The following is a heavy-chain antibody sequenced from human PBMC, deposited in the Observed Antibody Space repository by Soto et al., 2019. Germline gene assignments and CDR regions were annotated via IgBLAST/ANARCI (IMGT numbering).Heavy chain of an antibody. V-gene: IGHV3-7*01. CDR1: GFTFTSYW. D-gene: IGHD6-19*01. J-gene: IGHJ4*02. Sequence: PGGSLRLSCAASGFTFTSYWMSWVRQAPGKGLEWVASIKQDGSDKYYVDPVKGRFTISRDNAENSLYLQMHSLTVEDTAVYYCVRAFPGTSGWFDYWGQGSLVTVAS. CDR2: IKQDGSDK. CDR3: VRAFPGTSGWFDY.